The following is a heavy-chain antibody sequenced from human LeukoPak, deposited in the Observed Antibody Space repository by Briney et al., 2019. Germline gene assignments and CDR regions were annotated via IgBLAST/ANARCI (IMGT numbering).Heavy chain of an antibody. V-gene: IGHV3-15*01. CDR3: TTSVYNFFDY. CDR1: GFTFTNAW. J-gene: IGHJ4*02. D-gene: IGHD5/OR15-5a*01. CDR2: IKTKTDGGTT. Sequence: GGSLRLSCAASGFTFTNAWMSWVRQAPGKGLEWVGRIKTKTDGGTTDYAAPVKGRFTMSRDDSKNTLYLQMNSLKTEDTAVYYCTTSVYNFFDYWGQGTLVTVSS.